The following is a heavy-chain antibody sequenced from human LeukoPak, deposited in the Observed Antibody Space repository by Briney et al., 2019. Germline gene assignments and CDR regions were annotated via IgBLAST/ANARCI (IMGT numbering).Heavy chain of an antibody. CDR2: IKPDGSET. D-gene: IGHD4/OR15-4a*01. J-gene: IGHJ4*02. CDR1: GFSFSEYW. Sequence: GGSLRLSCAASGFSFSEYWMSWVRQAPGKGLEWVANIKPDGSETYYLASVRGRFSISRDNAKNSLYLEMNSLRAEDTAMYYCAGHPLIMAGDGDFDYWGQGTLVTVSS. CDR3: AGHPLIMAGDGDFDY. V-gene: IGHV3-7*01.